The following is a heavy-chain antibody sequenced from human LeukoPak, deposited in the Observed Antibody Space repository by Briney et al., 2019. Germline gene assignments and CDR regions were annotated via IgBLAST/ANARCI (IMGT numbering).Heavy chain of an antibody. V-gene: IGHV4-59*08. CDR1: GGSISSYY. CDR3: ARLGRDRLYDSSGQPFDP. J-gene: IGHJ5*02. D-gene: IGHD3-22*01. CDR2: IYYSGST. Sequence: PSETLSLTCTVSGGSISSYYWSWIRQPPGKGLEWIGYIYYSGSTNYNPSLKSRVTISVDTSKNQFSLKLSSVTAADTAVYYCARLGRDRLYDSSGQPFDPWGQGTLATVSS.